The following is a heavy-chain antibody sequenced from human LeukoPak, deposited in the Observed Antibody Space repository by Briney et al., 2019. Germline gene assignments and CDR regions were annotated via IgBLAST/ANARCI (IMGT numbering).Heavy chain of an antibody. Sequence: PGGSLRLSCAASGFTLSDHWMTWVRQAPGKGLEWVAYIKQDGSEKYYVDSVRGRFTISRDNSKNSLYLQMNSLRAEDTAVYYCARVKVLVVVPAAMPAGWFDPWGQGTLVTVSS. CDR1: GFTLSDHW. CDR2: IKQDGSEK. J-gene: IGHJ5*02. CDR3: ARVKVLVVVPAAMPAGWFDP. V-gene: IGHV3-7*02. D-gene: IGHD2-2*01.